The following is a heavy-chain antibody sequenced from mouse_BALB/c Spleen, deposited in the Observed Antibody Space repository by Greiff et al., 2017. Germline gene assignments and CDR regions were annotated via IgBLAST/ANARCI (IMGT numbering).Heavy chain of an antibody. J-gene: IGHJ2*01. Sequence: EVQVVESGGGLVKPGGSLKLSCAASGFTFSSYAMSWVRQTPEKRLEWVASISSGGSTYYPDSVKGRFTISRDNARNILYLQMSSLRSEDTAMYYCSGGLLRPYFDYWGQGTTLTVSS. CDR1: GFTFSSYA. CDR3: SGGLLRPYFDY. D-gene: IGHD2-3*01. CDR2: ISSGGST. V-gene: IGHV5-6-5*01.